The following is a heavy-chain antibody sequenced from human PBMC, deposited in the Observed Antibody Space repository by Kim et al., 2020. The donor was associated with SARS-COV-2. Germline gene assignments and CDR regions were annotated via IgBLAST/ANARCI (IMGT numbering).Heavy chain of an antibody. J-gene: IGHJ4*02. CDR2: NGNT. CDR3: AREGGYFDY. V-gene: IGHV1-18*01. Sequence: NGNTNAAQKLQGRVTMTTDTSTSTAYMELRSLRSDDTAVYYCAREGGYFDYWGQGTLVTVSS.